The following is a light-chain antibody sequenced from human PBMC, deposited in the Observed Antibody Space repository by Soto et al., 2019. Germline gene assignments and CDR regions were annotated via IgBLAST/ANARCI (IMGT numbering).Light chain of an antibody. J-gene: IGKJ1*01. CDR2: GAS. CDR1: QSVSNN. V-gene: IGKV3-15*01. Sequence: EIVMTQSTATLYVSPGERATLSCRASQSVSNNLAWYQKKPGQAPRLLIYGASTRATGIPARFSGSVSGTEFTLTISSLQSEDFAVYCCQQYNNWWTFGQGNKVEIK. CDR3: QQYNNWWT.